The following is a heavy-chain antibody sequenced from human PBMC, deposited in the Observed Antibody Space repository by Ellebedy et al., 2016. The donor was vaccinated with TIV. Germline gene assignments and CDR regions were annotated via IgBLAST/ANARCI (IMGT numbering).Heavy chain of an antibody. Sequence: PGGSLRLSCAASGFSFSNYWMHWVRQAPGKGLVWISRLNRDGTGTIYADSVKGRFTISRDNAKSTLYLQMNNLRAEDTAVYYCARDFDTAPMKTIFDYWGHGTLVTVSS. CDR1: GFSFSNYW. V-gene: IGHV3-74*01. CDR2: LNRDGTGT. D-gene: IGHD5-18*01. J-gene: IGHJ4*01. CDR3: ARDFDTAPMKTIFDY.